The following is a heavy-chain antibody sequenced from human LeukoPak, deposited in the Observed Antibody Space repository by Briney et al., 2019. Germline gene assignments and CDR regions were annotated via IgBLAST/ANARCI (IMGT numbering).Heavy chain of an antibody. D-gene: IGHD2-15*01. V-gene: IGHV4-59*11. CDR1: GGSISSHY. CDR3: GRDALVGYFSYYYMDV. J-gene: IGHJ6*03. Sequence: PSETLSLTCTVSGGSISSHYRTWIRQSPVKGLEWIGDISNSGSTSYNPSLKSRVTISIDTSKNQFSLKLSSVTAADTAVYYCGRDALVGYFSYYYMDVWGKGTTVTVSS. CDR2: ISNSGST.